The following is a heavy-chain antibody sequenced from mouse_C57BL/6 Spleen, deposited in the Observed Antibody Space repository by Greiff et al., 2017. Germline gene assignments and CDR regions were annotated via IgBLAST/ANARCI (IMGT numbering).Heavy chain of an antibody. D-gene: IGHD2-3*01. CDR1: GFTFSSYG. CDR3: ARHEDGYYVWYFDY. CDR2: ISSGGSYT. Sequence: EVKVVESGGDLVKPGGSLKISCAASGFTFSSYGMSWVRQTPDKRLEWVATISSGGSYTYYPDSVKGRFTISRDNAKNTLYLQMSSLKSEDTAMYYCARHEDGYYVWYFDYCGQGTTLTVSS. V-gene: IGHV5-6*01. J-gene: IGHJ2*01.